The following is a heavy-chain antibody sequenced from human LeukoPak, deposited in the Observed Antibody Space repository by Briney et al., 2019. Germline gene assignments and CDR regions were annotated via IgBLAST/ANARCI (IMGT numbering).Heavy chain of an antibody. D-gene: IGHD2-8*01. CDR3: ARDLYCTNGVCGY. CDR2: INPNSGGT. V-gene: IGHV1-2*02. J-gene: IGHJ4*02. CDR1: GYTFTGYY. Sequence: ASVKVSCKASGYTFTGYYMHWVRQAPGQGLEWMGWINPNSGGTNYAQKFQGRVTMTRDTSISTAYMELSRLRSDDTAVYYCARDLYCTNGVCGYWGQGTLVTVSS.